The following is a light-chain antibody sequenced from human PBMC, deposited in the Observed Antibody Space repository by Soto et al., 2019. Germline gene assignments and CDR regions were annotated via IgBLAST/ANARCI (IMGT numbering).Light chain of an antibody. J-gene: IGLJ2*01. CDR1: SSDIGGYDH. V-gene: IGLV2-14*01. Sequence: QSALTQPASVSGSPGQSITLSCTGTSSDIGGYDHGSWYQRHPGKAPKLIIYDVNNRPSGVSKRFSCSKSGNTASLTISGLQAEDEAEYYCTSYARGRSQVVFGGGTKHTVL. CDR2: DVN. CDR3: TSYARGRSQVV.